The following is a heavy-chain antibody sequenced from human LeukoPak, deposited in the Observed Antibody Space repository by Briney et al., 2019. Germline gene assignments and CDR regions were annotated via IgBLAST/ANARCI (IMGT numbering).Heavy chain of an antibody. CDR1: GGSISSGGYY. Sequence: PSETLSLTCTVSGGSISSGGYYWSWIRQHPGKGLEWIGYIYYSGSIYYNPSLKSRVTISVDTSKNQFSLKLSSVTAADTAVYYCARALLGYSYAEFDPWGQGTLVTVSS. V-gene: IGHV4-31*03. D-gene: IGHD5-18*01. J-gene: IGHJ5*02. CDR2: IYYSGSI. CDR3: ARALLGYSYAEFDP.